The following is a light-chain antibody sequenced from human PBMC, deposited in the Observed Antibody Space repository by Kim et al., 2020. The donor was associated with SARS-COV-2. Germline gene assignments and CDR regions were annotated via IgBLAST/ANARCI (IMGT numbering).Light chain of an antibody. CDR3: QQSYSTPGT. V-gene: IGKV1-39*01. Sequence: ASIGDIVTITCRASQSISSYLHWYQQKPGKAPKLLIYAASSLQSGVPSRFSGSGSGTDFTLPISSLQPEDFATYYCQQSYSTPGTFGQGTKVDIK. CDR2: AAS. J-gene: IGKJ1*01. CDR1: QSISSY.